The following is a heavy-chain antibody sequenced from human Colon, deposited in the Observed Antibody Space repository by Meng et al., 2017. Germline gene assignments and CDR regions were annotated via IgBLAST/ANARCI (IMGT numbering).Heavy chain of an antibody. D-gene: IGHD2-2*01. J-gene: IGHJ4*02. CDR2: INRDGSRP. CDR1: GFTFSSYW. V-gene: IGHV3-74*01. Sequence: GESLKISCAASGFTFSSYWMHWVRQAPGKGLVWVSRINRDGSRPNYADSVGGPFSISRDNAKNTLYLQMNSPRAEDTAVYYCARGGVDAYYFDFWGQGTLVTVSS. CDR3: ARGGVDAYYFDF.